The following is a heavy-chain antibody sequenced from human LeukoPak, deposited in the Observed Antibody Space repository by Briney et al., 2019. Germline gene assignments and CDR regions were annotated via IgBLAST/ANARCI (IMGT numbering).Heavy chain of an antibody. Sequence: GGSLRLSCAASGFTFSSYAMSWVRQAPGKGLEWVSAISGSGGSTYYADSVQGRFTISRDNSKNTLSLQMNTLRAEDTAVYYCAKDLHGEANPNYFDYWGQGTLVTVSS. D-gene: IGHD3-10*01. J-gene: IGHJ4*02. CDR1: GFTFSSYA. CDR3: AKDLHGEANPNYFDY. V-gene: IGHV3-23*01. CDR2: ISGSGGST.